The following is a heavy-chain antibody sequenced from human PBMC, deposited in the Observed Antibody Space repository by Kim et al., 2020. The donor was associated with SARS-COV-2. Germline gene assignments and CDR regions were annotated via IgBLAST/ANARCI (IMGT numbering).Heavy chain of an antibody. V-gene: IGHV4-39*01. CDR3: ARLNGGDY. CDR1: GGSISTTSYY. Sequence: SETLSLTCTVSGGSISTTSYYWGWIRQPPGKGLEWIGSIYYSGNTYYNPSLKNLVTISVDTSKNQFSLNLSSVTAADTAVSYCARLNGGDYWGQGTLVTV. CDR2: IYYSGNT. J-gene: IGHJ4*02. D-gene: IGHD2-8*01.